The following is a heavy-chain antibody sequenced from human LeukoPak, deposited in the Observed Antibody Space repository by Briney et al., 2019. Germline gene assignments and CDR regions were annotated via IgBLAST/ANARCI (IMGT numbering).Heavy chain of an antibody. CDR2: IYPGGSDT. CDR3: ARTSCSGGSCYGSFDI. Sequence: GESLKISCKGSGYSFTSYWIGWVRQMPGKGLEWMGIIYPGGSDTRYSPSFQGQVTISADKSISTAYLQWSSLKASDTAMYYCARTSCSGGSCYGSFDIWGQGTMVTVSS. J-gene: IGHJ3*02. V-gene: IGHV5-51*01. CDR1: GYSFTSYW. D-gene: IGHD2-15*01.